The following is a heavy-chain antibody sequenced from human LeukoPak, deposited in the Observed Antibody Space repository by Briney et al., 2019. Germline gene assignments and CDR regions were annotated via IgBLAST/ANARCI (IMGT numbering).Heavy chain of an antibody. CDR3: ARQNIYDSSGYYYPGWYFDL. D-gene: IGHD3-22*01. CDR2: ISYSGNT. CDR1: GGSISRYY. V-gene: IGHV4-59*08. Sequence: SETLSLTCTVSGGSISRYYWSWIRQPPGKGLEWIGYISYSGNTNYNPSLKSRVTISVDTSKNQFSLKLSSVTAADTAVYYCARQNIYDSSGYYYPGWYFDLWGRGTLVTVSS. J-gene: IGHJ2*01.